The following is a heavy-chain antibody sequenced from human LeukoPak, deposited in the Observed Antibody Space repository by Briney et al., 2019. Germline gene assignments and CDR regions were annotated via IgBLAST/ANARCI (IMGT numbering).Heavy chain of an antibody. J-gene: IGHJ5*02. V-gene: IGHV4-34*09. Sequence: SETLSLTCAVYGGSFSGHYWSWIRQPPGKGLEWMGEINHSGSTNYNPSLKSRVTISVDTSKNQFSLKLSSVTAADTAVYYCARAMYYDFWSGYRAWFDPWGQGTLVTVSS. CDR3: ARAMYYDFWSGYRAWFDP. D-gene: IGHD3-3*01. CDR1: GGSFSGHY. CDR2: INHSGST.